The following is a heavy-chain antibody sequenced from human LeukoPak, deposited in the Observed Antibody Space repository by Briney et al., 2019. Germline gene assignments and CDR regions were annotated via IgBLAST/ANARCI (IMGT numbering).Heavy chain of an antibody. J-gene: IGHJ6*02. V-gene: IGHV3-7*01. CDR2: ISQDGSGK. D-gene: IGHD3-9*01. CDR1: GFTFSNYW. Sequence: GGSLRLSCGASGFTFSNYWTSWVRQAPGKGLEWVINISQDGSGKNYADSVKGRFTISRDNAKNRLHLQMNSLRAEDTAVYYCARAYYDILTHYYGMDVWGQGTTVTVSS. CDR3: ARAYYDILTHYYGMDV.